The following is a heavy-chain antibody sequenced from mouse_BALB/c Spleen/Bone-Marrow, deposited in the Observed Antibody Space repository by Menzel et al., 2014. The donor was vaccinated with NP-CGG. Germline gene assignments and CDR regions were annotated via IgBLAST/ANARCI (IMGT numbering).Heavy chain of an antibody. J-gene: IGHJ4*01. CDR1: GFSLTSYG. CDR3: AREGRGYYGSSGAAMDY. CDR2: IWVGGSA. Sequence: VQLQQSGPGLVAPSQSLSITCTVSGFSLTSYGVHWVRQPPGKGLEWLGVIWVGGSASYKSALMYRLSINQDNSKSQVFLKLNSLQIDDTATYYCAREGRGYYGSSGAAMDYWGQGTSVTVSS. D-gene: IGHD1-1*01. V-gene: IGHV2-9*02.